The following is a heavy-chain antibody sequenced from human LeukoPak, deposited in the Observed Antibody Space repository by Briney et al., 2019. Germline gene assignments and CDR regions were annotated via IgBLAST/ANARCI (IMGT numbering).Heavy chain of an antibody. D-gene: IGHD3-9*01. CDR2: IKQDGSEK. CDR1: GFTFSSYW. CDR3: ASEGPGFEHY. V-gene: IGHV3-7*01. J-gene: IGHJ4*02. Sequence: PGGSLRLSCAASGFTFSSYWMSWVRQAPGKGLEWVANIKQDGSEKYYVDSVKGRFTISRDNAKNSLYLQMNSLSAGDTAVYYCASEGPGFEHYWGQGTLVTVSS.